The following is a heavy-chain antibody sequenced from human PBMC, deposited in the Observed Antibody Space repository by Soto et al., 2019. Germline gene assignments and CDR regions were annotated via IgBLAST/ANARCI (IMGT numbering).Heavy chain of an antibody. CDR3: ARVYGSGSYANYYMDV. J-gene: IGHJ6*03. CDR2: IYHSGST. CDR1: GGSISSSNW. V-gene: IGHV4-4*02. D-gene: IGHD3-10*01. Sequence: QVQLQESGPGLVKPSGTLSLTCAVSGGSISSSNWWSWVRQPPGKGLEWIGEIYHSGSTNYTPSLKSRVTMSVDKSKEHLSLKLSSVTAADTAVYYCARVYGSGSYANYYMDVWGKGTTVTVSS.